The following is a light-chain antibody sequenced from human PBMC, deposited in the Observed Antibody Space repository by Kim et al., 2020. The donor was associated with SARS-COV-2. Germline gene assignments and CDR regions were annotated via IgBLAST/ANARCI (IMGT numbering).Light chain of an antibody. J-gene: IGLJ2*01. V-gene: IGLV2-14*04. CDR1: SSDVGGYNY. CDR3: SSYTSTSFVV. CDR2: GVN. Sequence: GQSITISCTGTSSDVGGYNYVSWYQQHPGKAPKLMIYGVNKRPSGVSSHFSASKSGNTASLTISGLQAEDEADYYCSSYTSTSFVVFGGGTQLTVL.